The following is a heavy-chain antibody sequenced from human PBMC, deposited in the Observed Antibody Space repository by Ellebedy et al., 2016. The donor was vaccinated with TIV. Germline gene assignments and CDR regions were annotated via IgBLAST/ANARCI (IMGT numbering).Heavy chain of an antibody. J-gene: IGHJ1*01. CDR2: IWYDGSKE. CDR3: AKPYDILISPFHH. D-gene: IGHD3-9*01. Sequence: GESLKISCAASGFSFSSFCMHWVRQAPGKGLEWVAVIWYDGSKEYHAESVKGRFTISRDNSKNTLFLQMNSLRAEDTAVYYCAKPYDILISPFHHWGQGTLVTVSS. CDR1: GFSFSSFC. V-gene: IGHV3-33*06.